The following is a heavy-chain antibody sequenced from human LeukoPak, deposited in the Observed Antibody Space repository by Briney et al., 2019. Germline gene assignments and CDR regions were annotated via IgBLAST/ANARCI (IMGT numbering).Heavy chain of an antibody. CDR1: GLTFNSYA. D-gene: IGHD4-17*01. CDR2: ISGSGATT. Sequence: TGGSLRLSCAASGLTFNSYAMKWVRQAPGKGLEWVSGISGSGATTHYADSVRGRFTISRDNSKNTLYLQMNSLRAEDTAVYYCARGGDYGDYSGAFDIWGQGTMVTVSS. CDR3: ARGGDYGDYSGAFDI. J-gene: IGHJ3*02. V-gene: IGHV3-23*01.